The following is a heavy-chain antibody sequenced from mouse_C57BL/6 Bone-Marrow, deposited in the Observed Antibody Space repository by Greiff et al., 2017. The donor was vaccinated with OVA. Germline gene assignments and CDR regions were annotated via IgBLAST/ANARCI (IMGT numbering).Heavy chain of an antibody. D-gene: IGHD3-3*01. CDR3: GRGWLPYFEV. CDR2: INPNNGGT. J-gene: IGHJ1*03. V-gene: IGHV1-18*01. CDR1: GYTFTDYG. Sequence: EVQLQQSGAELVKPGASVKISCKASGYTFTDYGMDWVKQSNGQSLEWIGDINPNNGGTFYNQKFKGKATLAEDKSSSTAYMELRSLTSEDTADYYGGRGWLPYFEVWGTGTTVTVSS.